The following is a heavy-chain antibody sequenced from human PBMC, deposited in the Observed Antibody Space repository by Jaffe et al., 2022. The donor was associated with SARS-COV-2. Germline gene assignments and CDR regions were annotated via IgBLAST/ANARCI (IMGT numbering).Heavy chain of an antibody. V-gene: IGHV2-5*02. CDR3: AHSLVVDTAMVRPWYFDL. J-gene: IGHJ2*01. CDR2: IYWDDDK. CDR1: GFSLSTSGVG. D-gene: IGHD5-18*01. Sequence: QITLKESGPTLVKPTQTLTLTCTFSGFSLSTSGVGVGWIRQPPGKALEWLALIYWDDDKRYSPSLKSRLTITKDTSKNQVVLTMTNMDPVDTATYYCAHSLVVDTAMVRPWYFDLWGRGTLVTVSS.